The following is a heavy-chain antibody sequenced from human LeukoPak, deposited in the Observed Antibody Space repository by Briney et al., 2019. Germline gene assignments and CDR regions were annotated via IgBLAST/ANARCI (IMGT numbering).Heavy chain of an antibody. CDR1: GYTFTGYY. J-gene: IGHJ5*02. CDR3: ARDHLSSYDFWSGYIRFDP. V-gene: IGHV1-2*02. Sequence: ASVKVSCKASGYTFTGYYMHWVRQAPGQGLEWMGWINPNSGGTNYAQKFQGRVTMTRDTSNSTAYMELSRLRSDDTAVYYCARDHLSSYDFWSGYIRFDPWGQGTLVTVSS. CDR2: INPNSGGT. D-gene: IGHD3-3*01.